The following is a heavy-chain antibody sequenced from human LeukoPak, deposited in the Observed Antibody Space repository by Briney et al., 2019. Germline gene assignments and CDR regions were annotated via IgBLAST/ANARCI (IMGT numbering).Heavy chain of an antibody. CDR1: GFTFSSYG. D-gene: IGHD5-12*01. V-gene: IGHV3-33*01. J-gene: IGHJ1*01. CDR2: IWYDGSNK. Sequence: GGSLRLSCAASGFTFSSYGMHWVRQAPGKGLEWVAVIWYDGSNKYYADSVKGRFTISRDNSKNTLYLQMNSLRAEDTAVYYCARDLVAGGSRFFQHWGQGTLVAVSS. CDR3: ARDLVAGGSRFFQH.